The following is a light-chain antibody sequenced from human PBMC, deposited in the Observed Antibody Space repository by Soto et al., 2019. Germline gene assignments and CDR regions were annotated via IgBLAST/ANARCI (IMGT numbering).Light chain of an antibody. V-gene: IGKV1-33*01. CDR3: QQYDNLPLLT. CDR1: QDISSY. J-gene: IGKJ4*01. CDR2: GAS. Sequence: DIQMTQSPSSLSASVGDRVTITCQASQDISSYLNWYQQKPGKAPKLLIYGASNLETGVPPRFSGSGSGTDSTFTISSLQPEDIATYYCQQYDNLPLLTFGGGTKVEIK.